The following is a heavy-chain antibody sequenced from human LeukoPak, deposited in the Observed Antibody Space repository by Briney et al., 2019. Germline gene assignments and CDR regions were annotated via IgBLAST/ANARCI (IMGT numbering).Heavy chain of an antibody. CDR1: GYTFTGYC. CDR3: ATSGSSSGYYYAHFDY. CDR2: ISAYNGNT. D-gene: IGHD3-22*01. Sequence: GASATVSCKASGYTFTGYCISWVRQAPGQGLEWMGWISAYNGNTNYAQKLQGRATMTTDTSTSTAYKELRSLRSDDTAVYYCATSGSSSGYYYAHFDYWGQGTLVTVSS. J-gene: IGHJ4*02. V-gene: IGHV1-18*04.